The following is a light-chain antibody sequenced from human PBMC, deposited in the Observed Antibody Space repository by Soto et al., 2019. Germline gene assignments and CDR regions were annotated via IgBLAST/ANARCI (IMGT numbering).Light chain of an antibody. Sequence: QSVLTQPPSASGTPGQRVTISCSGSRSNIGNNAVTWYQQFPGTAPKLLIYNNNQRPSGVPDRCSGSKSGTSASLAISGLQSEDEADYYCATWDDSLNARGVLGGGTKLTVL. V-gene: IGLV1-44*01. J-gene: IGLJ3*02. CDR1: RSNIGNNA. CDR3: ATWDDSLNARGV. CDR2: NNN.